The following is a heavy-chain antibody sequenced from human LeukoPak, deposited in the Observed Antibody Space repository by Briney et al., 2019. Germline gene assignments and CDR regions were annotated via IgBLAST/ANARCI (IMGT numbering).Heavy chain of an antibody. Sequence: SETLSLTCTVSGGSVSSSTYYWGWIRQPPGKGLEWIGSIYYGWSTYYNPSLNSRVTVSVDTSKNQFSLKLSSVSAADTAVYYCARRTYYGDFDYWGQGTLVTVSS. CDR2: IYYGWST. CDR3: ARRTYYGDFDY. V-gene: IGHV4-39*01. CDR1: GGSVSSSTYY. J-gene: IGHJ4*02. D-gene: IGHD4-17*01.